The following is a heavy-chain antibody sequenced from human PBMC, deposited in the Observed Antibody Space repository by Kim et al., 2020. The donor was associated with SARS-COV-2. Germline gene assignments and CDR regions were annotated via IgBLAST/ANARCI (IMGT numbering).Heavy chain of an antibody. Sequence: GGSLRLSCAASGFTFRTHWMTWFRQAAGKGLEWVANIKEDESEKHYGDSVRGRFSVSRDNAKNTLYLQMNSLRVEDTATYYCATHENWKFDYWGQGTVVTVSS. CDR3: ATHENWKFDY. CDR2: IKEDESEK. D-gene: IGHD1-1*01. CDR1: GFTFRTHW. V-gene: IGHV3-7*01. J-gene: IGHJ4*02.